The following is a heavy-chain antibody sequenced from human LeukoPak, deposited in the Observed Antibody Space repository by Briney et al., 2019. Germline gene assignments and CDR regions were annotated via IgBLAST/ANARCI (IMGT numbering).Heavy chain of an antibody. J-gene: IGHJ4*02. Sequence: ASVKVSCKASGYTFTSYDINWVRQATGQGLEWKGWMNPNSGNTGYAQKFQGRVTITRNTSISTAYMELSSLRSEDTAVYYCTRETSSRYFDYWGQGTLVTVSS. V-gene: IGHV1-8*03. CDR1: GYTFTSYD. CDR3: TRETSSRYFDY. CDR2: MNPNSGNT.